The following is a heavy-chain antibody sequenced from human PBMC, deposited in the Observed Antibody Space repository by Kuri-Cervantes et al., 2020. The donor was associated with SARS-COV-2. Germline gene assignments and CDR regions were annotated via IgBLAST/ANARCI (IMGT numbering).Heavy chain of an antibody. D-gene: IGHD2-8*01. CDR2: IKQDGSET. CDR1: GFIFSSYE. J-gene: IGHJ3*02. CDR3: ARDPPYCTNGVCYREYAFDI. V-gene: IGHV3-7*01. Sequence: GESLKISCAASGFIFSSYEMNWVRQAPGKGLEWVANIKQDGSETYYVDSVKGRFTISRDNAKNSLYLHMNSLRAEDTAVYYCARDPPYCTNGVCYREYAFDIWGQGTMVTVSS.